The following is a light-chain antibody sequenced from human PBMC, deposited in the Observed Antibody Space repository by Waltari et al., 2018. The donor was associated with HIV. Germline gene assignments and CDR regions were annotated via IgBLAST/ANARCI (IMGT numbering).Light chain of an antibody. CDR1: SSDVGGYNS. V-gene: IGLV2-14*01. CDR2: DVS. Sequence: QSALTQPDSVSGSPGQSITISCTGTSSDVGGYNSVSWYQQHPGKAPKLMIYDVSNRPSGVSNRFSGSKSGNTASLTISGLQAEDEADYYCSSYTSSSTRVFGTGTKVTVL. J-gene: IGLJ1*01. CDR3: SSYTSSSTRV.